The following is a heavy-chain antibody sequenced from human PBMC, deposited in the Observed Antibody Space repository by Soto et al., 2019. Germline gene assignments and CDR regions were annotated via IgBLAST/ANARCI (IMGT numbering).Heavy chain of an antibody. Sequence: PGGSLRLSCAAPGFTFSSYGMHWVRQAPGKGLEWVAVIWYDGSNKYYADSVKGRFTISRDNSKNTLYLQMNSLRAEDTAVYYCARGESIAAVRESYYYYYMDVWGKGTTVTVSS. CDR3: ARGESIAAVRESYYYYYMDV. CDR2: IWYDGSNK. D-gene: IGHD6-13*01. CDR1: GFTFSSYG. V-gene: IGHV3-33*01. J-gene: IGHJ6*03.